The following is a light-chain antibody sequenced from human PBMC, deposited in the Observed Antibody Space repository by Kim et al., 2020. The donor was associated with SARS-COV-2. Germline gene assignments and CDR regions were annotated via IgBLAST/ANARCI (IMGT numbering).Light chain of an antibody. V-gene: IGLV1-40*01. CDR2: GNS. CDR1: SSNLGACYD. J-gene: IGLJ3*02. CDR3: QSFDSSLSGPV. Sequence: RVTISCTGTSSNLGACYDAHWYQQLPGTAPKLLIFGNSKRPSGVPDRISGSKSGTSASLAITGLQAEDEADYYCQSFDSSLSGPVFGGGTQLTVL.